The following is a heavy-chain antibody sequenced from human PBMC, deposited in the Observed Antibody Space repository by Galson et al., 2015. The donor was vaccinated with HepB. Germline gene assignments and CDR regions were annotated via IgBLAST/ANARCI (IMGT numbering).Heavy chain of an antibody. Sequence: SLRLSCAASGFTFGDYAMSWFRQAPGKGLEWVGFIRSKAYGGTTEYAASVKGRFTISRDDSKSIAYLQMNSLKTEDTAVYYCTRVRVVVADRRSHDAFDIWGQGTMVTVSS. D-gene: IGHD2-15*01. V-gene: IGHV3-49*03. CDR3: TRVRVVVADRRSHDAFDI. CDR2: IRSKAYGGTT. J-gene: IGHJ3*02. CDR1: GFTFGDYA.